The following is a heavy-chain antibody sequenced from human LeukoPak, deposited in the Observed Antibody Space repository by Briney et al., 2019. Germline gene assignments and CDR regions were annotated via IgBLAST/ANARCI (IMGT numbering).Heavy chain of an antibody. D-gene: IGHD2-2*01. CDR2: IQFDQSYK. V-gene: IGHV3-30*02. J-gene: IGHJ3*02. CDR3: ARQAESSTNLREAFDI. Sequence: GGSLRLSCAASGFTFNNYDMHWVRQAPGKGLEWVAFIQFDQSYKYYADSVKGRFTISRDNSKNTLHLQMNSLRAEDTAVYYCARQAESSTNLREAFDIWGQGTMVTVSS. CDR1: GFTFNNYD.